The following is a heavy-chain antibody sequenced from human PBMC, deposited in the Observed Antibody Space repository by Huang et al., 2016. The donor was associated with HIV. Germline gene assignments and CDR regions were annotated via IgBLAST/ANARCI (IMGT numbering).Heavy chain of an antibody. D-gene: IGHD6-6*01. V-gene: IGHV5-51*01. CDR2: IFPEDSDT. Sequence: VQLVQSGAEVKQPGESLKISCKGSGYSFSSYWIAWVRQMPGKGLEWMGFIFPEDSDTTYWRSFDGQVTISADKSIGTAYLQWSSLKASDTAMYYCARRFSSSSGYFDYWGQGSLVTVSS. CDR1: GYSFSSYW. CDR3: ARRFSSSSGYFDY. J-gene: IGHJ4*02.